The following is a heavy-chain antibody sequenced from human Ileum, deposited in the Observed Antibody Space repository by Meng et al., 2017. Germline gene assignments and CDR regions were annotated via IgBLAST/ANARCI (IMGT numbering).Heavy chain of an antibody. CDR2: INSDGSST. D-gene: IGHD3-16*02. CDR1: GFTFSSYW. V-gene: IGHV3-74*01. Sequence: GGSLRLSCAASGFTFSSYWMHWVRQAPGKGLVWVSRINSDGSSTSYADSVKGRFTISRDNAKHTLYLQMNSLRAEDTAVYYCARVHYDYVWGSYRLDAFDIWGQGTMVTVSS. J-gene: IGHJ3*02. CDR3: ARVHYDYVWGSYRLDAFDI.